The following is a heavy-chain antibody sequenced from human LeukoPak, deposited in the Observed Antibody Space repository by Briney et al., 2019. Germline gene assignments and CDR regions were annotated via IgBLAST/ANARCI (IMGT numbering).Heavy chain of an antibody. CDR2: ISGSGGST. CDR1: GFTFSSYA. V-gene: IGHV3-23*01. J-gene: IGHJ4*02. CDR3: AKATDAVAGTGPFDY. Sequence: GGSLRLSCAASGFTFSSYAMSWVRQAPGKGLEWFSAISGSGGSTFYADSVKGRFTISRDNSKNTLYLQMNSLRAEDTAIYYCAKATDAVAGTGPFDYWGQGTLVTVSS. D-gene: IGHD6-19*01.